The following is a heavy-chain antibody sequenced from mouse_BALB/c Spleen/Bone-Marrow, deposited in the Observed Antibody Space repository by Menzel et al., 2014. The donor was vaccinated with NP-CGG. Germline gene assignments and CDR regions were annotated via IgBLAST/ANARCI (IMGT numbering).Heavy chain of an antibody. V-gene: IGHV1-18*01. CDR2: INPYDGGT. Sequence: VQLKESGPELVKPGASMKISCKASGYSFTGYTMNWVKQSHGKNLEWIGLINPYDGGTSYNQKFKGKATLTVGKSSSTAYMELLSLTSEDSAVYYCARGHYYGYYFDYWGQGTTLTVSS. CDR3: ARGHYYGYYFDY. J-gene: IGHJ2*01. CDR1: GYSFTGYT. D-gene: IGHD1-2*01.